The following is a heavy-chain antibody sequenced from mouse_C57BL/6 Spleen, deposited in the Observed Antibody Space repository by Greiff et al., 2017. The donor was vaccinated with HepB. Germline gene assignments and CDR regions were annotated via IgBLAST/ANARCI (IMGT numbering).Heavy chain of an antibody. V-gene: IGHV1-76*01. CDR3: ARYGDVYDGD. J-gene: IGHJ2*01. Sequence: VQLQQSGAELVRPGASVKLSCKASGYTFTDYYMNWVKQRPGQGLEWIARIDPESGNTYYNEKFKGKATLTADKSSSTAYMQLSSLTYEDSAVYFGARYGDVYDGDWGQGTTLTVSS. CDR1: GYTFTDYY. D-gene: IGHD2-2*01. CDR2: IDPESGNT.